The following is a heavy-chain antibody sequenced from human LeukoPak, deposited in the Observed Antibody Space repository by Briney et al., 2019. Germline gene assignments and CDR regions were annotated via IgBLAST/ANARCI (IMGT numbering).Heavy chain of an antibody. CDR3: ARDNSWLAFDY. V-gene: IGHV3-64*04. D-gene: IGHD2/OR15-2a*01. CDR1: GFTFSSYA. CDR2: ISSNGGRT. J-gene: IGHJ4*02. Sequence: GGSLRLSCSVSGFTFSSYAMHWVRQGPGKGLEYVSAISSNGGRTYYAESVKDRFTISRDNSKNTLYLQMNSLRAEDTAVYYCARDNSWLAFDYWGQGTLVTVSS.